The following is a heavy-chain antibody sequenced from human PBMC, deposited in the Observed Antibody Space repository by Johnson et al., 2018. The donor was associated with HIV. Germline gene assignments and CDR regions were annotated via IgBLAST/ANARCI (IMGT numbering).Heavy chain of an antibody. CDR2: IYSGGST. D-gene: IGHD1-26*01. V-gene: IGHV3-53*01. CDR3: ASNGGSIVGATLHAFDI. CDR1: GFIVSNNY. Sequence: VQLVESGGGLVQPGGSLRLSSAASGFIVSNNYMSWVRQAPGKGLEWVSIIYSGGSTYYADSVKGRFTISRDNSKNTLYLQMNSLRAEDTAVYYCASNGGSIVGATLHAFDIWGQGTMVTVSS. J-gene: IGHJ3*02.